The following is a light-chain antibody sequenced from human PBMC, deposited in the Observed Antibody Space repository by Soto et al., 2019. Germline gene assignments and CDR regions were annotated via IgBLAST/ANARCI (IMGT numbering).Light chain of an antibody. CDR1: QDITNY. Sequence: DIQMTQSPSSLSASVGDRVTITCLASQDITNYLNWFQHKPGKAPKLLICDASNLETGVPSRFSGRGSGTDFTLTISSLQPEDIGTYYCQQFDGFPLTFGGGTKVEIK. CDR2: DAS. J-gene: IGKJ4*01. CDR3: QQFDGFPLT. V-gene: IGKV1-33*01.